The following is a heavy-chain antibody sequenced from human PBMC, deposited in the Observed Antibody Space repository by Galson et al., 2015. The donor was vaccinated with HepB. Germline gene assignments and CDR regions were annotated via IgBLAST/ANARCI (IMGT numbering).Heavy chain of an antibody. Sequence: SLRLSCAASGFTFSSYSMNWVRQAPGKGLEWVSSISSSSSYIYYADSVKGRFTISRDNAKNSLYLQMNSLRAEDTAVYYCARVYSYGPGSFDYWGQGTLVTVSS. D-gene: IGHD5-18*01. CDR1: GFTFSSYS. CDR3: ARVYSYGPGSFDY. J-gene: IGHJ4*02. V-gene: IGHV3-21*01. CDR2: ISSSSSYI.